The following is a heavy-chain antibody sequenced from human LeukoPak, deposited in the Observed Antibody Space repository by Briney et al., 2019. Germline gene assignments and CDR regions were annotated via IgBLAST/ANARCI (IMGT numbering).Heavy chain of an antibody. CDR1: VYILTDDY. Sequence: GSVKVSCEPSVYILTDDYIHWMRQAPGQGVEWLGWINPNRATTNYAQKFQGSVTMTRDTATTTAYLELTGLRPDDTALYYCARRFCTNGACYEVCDYWGQGTLVCVSS. J-gene: IGHJ4*02. CDR3: ARRFCTNGACYEVCDY. CDR2: INPNRATT. D-gene: IGHD2-8*01. V-gene: IGHV1-2*02.